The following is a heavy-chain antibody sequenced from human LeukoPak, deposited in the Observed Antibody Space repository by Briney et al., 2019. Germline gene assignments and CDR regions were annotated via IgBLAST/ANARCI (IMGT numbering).Heavy chain of an antibody. CDR3: ARDLQTGTTEDY. J-gene: IGHJ4*02. Sequence: AASLKVSCKASGYTFTCYYMHWVRQAPGQGLEWMGIINPSGGSTSYAQKFQGRVTMTRDTSTSTVYMELSSLRSEDTAVYYCARDLQTGTTEDYWGQGTLVTVSS. CDR2: INPSGGST. D-gene: IGHD1-7*01. V-gene: IGHV1-46*01. CDR1: GYTFTCYY.